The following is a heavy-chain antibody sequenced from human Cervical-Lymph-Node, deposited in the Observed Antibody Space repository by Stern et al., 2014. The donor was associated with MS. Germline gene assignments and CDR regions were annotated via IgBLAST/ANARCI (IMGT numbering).Heavy chain of an antibody. CDR3: ARQTTAWASDV. CDR1: GYKFSIYW. V-gene: IGHV5-51*01. Sequence: QLVQSGAELIRPGESLKISFKGSGYKFSIYWTARVRPMPGKGLEWMGIIYPGDSDTRYSPSLPSQVTMSADKSTSTAYLQWSSLNASDTAMYFCARQTTAWASDVWGQGTLVTVSS. CDR2: IYPGDSDT. D-gene: IGHD1-14*01. J-gene: IGHJ4*02.